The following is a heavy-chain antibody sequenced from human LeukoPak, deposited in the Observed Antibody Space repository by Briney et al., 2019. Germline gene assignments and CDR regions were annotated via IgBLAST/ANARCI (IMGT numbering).Heavy chain of an antibody. CDR1: GGSISSYY. CDR2: IYYSGST. J-gene: IGHJ4*02. CDR3: ARGLPHYGYVWGSYRYLARFDY. Sequence: SETLSLTCTVSGGSISSYYWSWIRQPPGKGLEWIGYIYYSGSTNYNPSLKSRVTISVDTSKNQFSLKLSSVTAADTAVYYCARGLPHYGYVWGSYRYLARFDYWGQGTLVTVSS. D-gene: IGHD3-16*02. V-gene: IGHV4-59*08.